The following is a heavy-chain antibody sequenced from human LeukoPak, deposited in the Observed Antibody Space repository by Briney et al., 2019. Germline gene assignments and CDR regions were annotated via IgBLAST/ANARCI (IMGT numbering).Heavy chain of an antibody. CDR2: INHSGST. V-gene: IGHV4-34*01. D-gene: IGHD4-11*01. CDR1: GGSFSGYY. CDR3: ARGRVPNRLPRNWFDP. Sequence: SETLSPTCAVSGGSFSGYYWSWIRQPPGKGLEWIGEINHSGSTNYNPSLKSRVTISVDTSKNQFSLKLSSVTAADTAVYYCARGRVPNRLPRNWFDPWGQGTLVTVSS. J-gene: IGHJ5*02.